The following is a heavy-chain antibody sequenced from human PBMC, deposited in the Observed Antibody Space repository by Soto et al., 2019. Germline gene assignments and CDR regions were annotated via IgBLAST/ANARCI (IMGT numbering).Heavy chain of an antibody. CDR2: INSDGSST. Sequence: EVQLVESGGGLVQPGGSLRLSCAASGFTFSSYWMHWVRQAPGKGLVWVSSINSDGSSTSHADSVKGRFTISRNNAKNTLYLQMNSLRAEDTAVYYCARPGGSWQEMLSNWGQGTLVTVSS. D-gene: IGHD3-16*01. V-gene: IGHV3-74*01. CDR1: GFTFSSYW. J-gene: IGHJ4*02. CDR3: ARPGGSWQEMLSN.